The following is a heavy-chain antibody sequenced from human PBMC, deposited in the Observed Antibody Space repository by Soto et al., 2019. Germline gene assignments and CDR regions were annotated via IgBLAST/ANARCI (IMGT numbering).Heavy chain of an antibody. Sequence: SETLSLTCTVSDDSISSSNYYWGWTRQPPGKGLEWIGSIYYSGSTYYNPSLKSRVTISVDTSKNQFSLKLSSVTAADTAVYYCARNYGHAFDIWGQGTMVTVSS. CDR2: IYYSGST. CDR1: DDSISSSNYY. CDR3: ARNYGHAFDI. D-gene: IGHD1-7*01. J-gene: IGHJ3*02. V-gene: IGHV4-39*07.